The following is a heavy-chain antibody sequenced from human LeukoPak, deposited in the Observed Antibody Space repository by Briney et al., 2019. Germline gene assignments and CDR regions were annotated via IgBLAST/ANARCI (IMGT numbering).Heavy chain of an antibody. Sequence: GGSLRLSCPASGFTVRGNYMSWVRQAPGKGLEWVSVIYSGGNTYYADSVKGRFTISRDNSKNTLYLQMNSLRAEDTAVYYCAKAGNAYNWNPFDQWGQGTLVTVFS. J-gene: IGHJ4*02. CDR3: AKAGNAYNWNPFDQ. CDR1: GFTVRGNY. V-gene: IGHV3-66*01. D-gene: IGHD1-20*01. CDR2: IYSGGNT.